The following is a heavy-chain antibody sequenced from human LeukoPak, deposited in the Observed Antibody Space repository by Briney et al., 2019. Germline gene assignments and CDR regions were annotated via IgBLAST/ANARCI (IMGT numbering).Heavy chain of an antibody. D-gene: IGHD3/OR15-3a*01. CDR1: GFTFSRYS. V-gene: IGHV3-21*01. Sequence: GGALRLSCAPSGFTFSRYSMNWVRPTPGKGLEWVSSISSNSGYKYYADSVKGRFTISRDNAKNSLYLQMNVLRAEDTAVYYCARGLSWTVDYWGQGALVTVCS. CDR2: ISSNSGYK. J-gene: IGHJ4*02. CDR3: ARGLSWTVDY.